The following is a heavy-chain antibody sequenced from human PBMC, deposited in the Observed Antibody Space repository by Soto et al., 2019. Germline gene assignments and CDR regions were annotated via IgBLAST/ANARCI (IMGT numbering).Heavy chain of an antibody. J-gene: IGHJ5*02. CDR2: IYDSGSA. V-gene: IGHV4-4*08. D-gene: IGHD3-10*01. CDR1: GVSISSYY. CDR3: ARYSPELWFGELSWFDP. Sequence: SETLSLTCTVSGVSISSYYWSWMRQPPGKGLEWIGDIYDSGSAYYHPSIKSRVTISVDTSKNQFSLTLSSVTAADTAVYYCARYSPELWFGELSWFDPWGQGTLVTVSS.